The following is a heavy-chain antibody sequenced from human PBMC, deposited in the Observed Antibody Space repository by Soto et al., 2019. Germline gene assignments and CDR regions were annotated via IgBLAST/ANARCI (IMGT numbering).Heavy chain of an antibody. CDR2: ISYDGSNK. D-gene: IGHD1-26*01. V-gene: IGHV3-30*18. Sequence: QVQLVESGGGVVQPGRSLRLSCAASGFTFSSYGMHGVRQAPGKGLEWVAVISYDGSNKYYADSVKGRFTISRDNSKNTLYLQMNGLRAEDTAVYYCAKSEGVVGATLGYFAYWGQGTLVTVSS. CDR1: GFTFSSYG. J-gene: IGHJ4*02. CDR3: AKSEGVVGATLGYFAY.